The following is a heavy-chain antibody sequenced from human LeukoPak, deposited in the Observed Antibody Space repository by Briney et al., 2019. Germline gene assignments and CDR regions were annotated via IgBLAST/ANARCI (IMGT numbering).Heavy chain of an antibody. CDR3: ARADRTSWFDY. CDR2: ISNSGSST. D-gene: IGHD2-2*01. V-gene: IGHV3-11*05. Sequence: GGSLRLSCAASRFTFSDYYMVWIRQAPGKGRDGVSYISNSGSSTKYADSVKGRFTISRDNAKNSLSLQMNSVSPEDTAVYYCARADRTSWFDYWGQGTLVTVSS. J-gene: IGHJ4*02. CDR1: RFTFSDYY.